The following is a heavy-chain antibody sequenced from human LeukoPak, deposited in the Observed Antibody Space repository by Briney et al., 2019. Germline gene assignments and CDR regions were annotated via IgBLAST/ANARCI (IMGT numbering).Heavy chain of an antibody. CDR3: ARLPYYDSSGYYGYYFDY. V-gene: IGHV5-51*01. J-gene: IGHJ4*02. CDR1: GYSFTSYW. Sequence: GESPKISCKGSGYSFTSYWIGWVRQMPGKGLEWMGIIYPGDSDTRYSPSFQGQVTISADKSISTAYLQWSSLKASDTAMYYCARLPYYDSSGYYGYYFDYWGQGTLVTVSS. D-gene: IGHD3-22*01. CDR2: IYPGDSDT.